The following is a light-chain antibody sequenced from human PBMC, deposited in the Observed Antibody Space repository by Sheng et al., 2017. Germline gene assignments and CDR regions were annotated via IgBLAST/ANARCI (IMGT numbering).Light chain of an antibody. V-gene: IGKV3-15*01. CDR3: QVYIHSYS. CDR1: QSVDTK. J-gene: IGKJ2*01. Sequence: TQSPGTLSVSRGERVTLSCRASQSVDTKIAWYLQKPGQAPRLLIYDASTRASGVPARFSGGGSGTQFTLTISSLQSEDSAVYYCQVYIHSYSFGQGTRLEI. CDR2: DAS.